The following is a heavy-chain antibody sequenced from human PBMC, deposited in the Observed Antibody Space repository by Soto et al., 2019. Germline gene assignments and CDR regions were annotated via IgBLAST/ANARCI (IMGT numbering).Heavy chain of an antibody. Sequence: GGSLRLSCAASGFTFSSYAMHWVRQAPGKGLEWVAVISYDGSNKYYADSVKGRFTISRDNSKNTLYLQMNSLRAEDTAVYYWARDAILVVPAAMYDTWGQETRVTVSS. CDR1: GFTFSSYA. CDR2: ISYDGSNK. V-gene: IGHV3-30-3*01. D-gene: IGHD2-2*01. CDR3: ARDAILVVPAAMYDT. J-gene: IGHJ5*02.